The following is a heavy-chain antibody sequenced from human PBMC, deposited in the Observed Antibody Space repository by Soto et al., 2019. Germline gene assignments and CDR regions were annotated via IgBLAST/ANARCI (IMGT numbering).Heavy chain of an antibody. Sequence: QVQLVQSGAEVRKPGASVKVSCKASGYTFSNYGLSWVRQAPGQGLEWMGWISDYNGNTHDAQKFQGRLIMTTDTSTRPAYVELRSLTSDDTAVYFCAREGYYSGSGTYSPPRYYGMDVWGQGTTVTVSS. V-gene: IGHV1-18*01. CDR3: AREGYYSGSGTYSPPRYYGMDV. J-gene: IGHJ6*02. CDR1: GYTFSNYG. CDR2: ISDYNGNT. D-gene: IGHD3-10*01.